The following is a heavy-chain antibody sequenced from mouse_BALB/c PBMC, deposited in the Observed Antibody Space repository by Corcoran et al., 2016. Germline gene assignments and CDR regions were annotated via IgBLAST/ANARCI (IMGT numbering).Heavy chain of an antibody. CDR2: IDPANGNT. Sequence: EVQLQQSGAELVKPGASVKLSCIASGFNIKDTYMHWVKQRPEQGLEWIGRIDPANGNTKYDPKFQGKATITAYTSSNTAYLQLSSLTSEDTAVYYCANWDWYFDVWGAGTTVTVSS. J-gene: IGHJ1*01. CDR1: GFNIKDTY. V-gene: IGHV14-3*02. CDR3: ANWDWYFDV. D-gene: IGHD4-1*01.